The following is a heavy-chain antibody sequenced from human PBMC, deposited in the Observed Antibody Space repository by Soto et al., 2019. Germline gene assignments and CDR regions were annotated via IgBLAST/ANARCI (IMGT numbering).Heavy chain of an antibody. V-gene: IGHV3-33*08. CDR1: GFTFSDYG. Sequence: GGSLRLSCAAPGFTFSDYGMHWVRQAPGTGLEWVAVIWYDGSNKYYADSVKGRFTISRDNSKNTLYLQMNSLRAEDTAVYYCARGPPPRRTMVRGVIITDFDYWGQGTLVTVSS. CDR3: ARGPPPRRTMVRGVIITDFDY. CDR2: IWYDGSNK. J-gene: IGHJ4*02. D-gene: IGHD3-10*01.